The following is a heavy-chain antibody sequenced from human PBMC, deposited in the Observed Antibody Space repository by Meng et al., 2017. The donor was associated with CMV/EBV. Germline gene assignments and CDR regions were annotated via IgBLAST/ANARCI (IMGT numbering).Heavy chain of an antibody. CDR2: IRHDGTTK. CDR1: GFTFDNYG. Sequence: SCAASGFTFDNYGMHWVRQTPGKGLEWVAFIRHDGTTKFYGDSVKGRFTISRDNSKNTVYLQMNSLRPEETAIYYCAKDLLLFGGANAYFDHWGQGTRVTVSS. J-gene: IGHJ4*02. D-gene: IGHD3-16*01. V-gene: IGHV3-30*02. CDR3: AKDLLLFGGANAYFDH.